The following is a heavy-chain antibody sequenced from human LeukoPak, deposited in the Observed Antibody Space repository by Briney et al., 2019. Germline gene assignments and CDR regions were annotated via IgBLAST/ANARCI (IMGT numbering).Heavy chain of an antibody. D-gene: IGHD2-21*02. V-gene: IGHV5-51*01. Sequence: AEPLKISCKGSGYNFTNYWIGWGRKMPGTGLEGMGSISPDDSETRSSPSFQGQVTISADKSINTAFLQWSRLKASDTARYYGARRVEEVGTFPDVFDIWGQGTMVTASS. CDR3: ARRVEEVGTFPDVFDI. CDR2: ISPDDSET. CDR1: GYNFTNYW. J-gene: IGHJ3*02.